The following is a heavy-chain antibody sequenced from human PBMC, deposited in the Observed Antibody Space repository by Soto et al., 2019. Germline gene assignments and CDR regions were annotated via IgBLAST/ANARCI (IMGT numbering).Heavy chain of an antibody. Sequence: QVQLVESGGGVVQPGRSLGLSCAASGFTFSSYAMHWVRQAPGKGLEWVAVISYDGSNKYYADSVKGRFTISRDNSKNTLYLQMNSLRAEDTAVCYCARALAVPGSHDDYWGQGTLVTVSS. D-gene: IGHD6-19*01. J-gene: IGHJ4*02. CDR1: GFTFSSYA. V-gene: IGHV3-30-3*01. CDR2: ISYDGSNK. CDR3: ARALAVPGSHDDY.